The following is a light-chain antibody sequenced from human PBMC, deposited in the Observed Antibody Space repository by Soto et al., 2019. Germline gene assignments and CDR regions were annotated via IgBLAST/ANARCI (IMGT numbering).Light chain of an antibody. V-gene: IGKV3-20*01. CDR2: DAS. CDR1: QSVSSSY. J-gene: IGKJ1*01. CDR3: QKYNSAPPA. Sequence: EIVLTQSPGTLSLSPGERATLSCRASQSVSSSYLAWYQQKPGQAPRLLIYDASNRATGIPARFSGSGSGTDFTLTINILEPDDFAVYYCQKYNSAPPAFGQGTKVDIK.